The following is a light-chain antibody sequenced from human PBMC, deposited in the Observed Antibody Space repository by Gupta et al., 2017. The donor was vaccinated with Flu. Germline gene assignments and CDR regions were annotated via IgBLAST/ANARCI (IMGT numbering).Light chain of an antibody. CDR3: VLYMGSLTWV. CDR1: SGSVSRGSY. CDR2: NTD. V-gene: IGLV8-61*01. Sequence: SGSVSRGSYGSWYPPAPSPPPRTLIYNTDRRSSGVPCRFSGSILGKKAALTITGAQTEDDCAYYCVLYMGSLTWVFGGGTKVTVL. J-gene: IGLJ3*02.